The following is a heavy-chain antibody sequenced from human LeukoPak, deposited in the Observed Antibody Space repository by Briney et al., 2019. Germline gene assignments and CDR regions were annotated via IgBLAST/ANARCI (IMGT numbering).Heavy chain of an antibody. CDR1: GGSFSGYY. CDR3: ASARGSRGVINYFDY. D-gene: IGHD3-10*01. Sequence: SETLSLTCAVYGGSFSGYYWSWIRQPPGKGLEWIGEFNHSGSTNYNPSLKSRVTISVDTSKNQFSLKLSTVTAADTAVYYCASARGSRGVINYFDYWGQGTLVTVSS. V-gene: IGHV4-34*01. J-gene: IGHJ4*02. CDR2: FNHSGST.